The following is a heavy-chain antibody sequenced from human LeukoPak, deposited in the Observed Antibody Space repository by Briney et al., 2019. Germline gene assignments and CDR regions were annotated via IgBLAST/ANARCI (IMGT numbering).Heavy chain of an antibody. CDR1: GGSISSGGYY. CDR3: ARRSKFSSWFDY. CDR2: IYYSGGT. D-gene: IGHD6-13*01. J-gene: IGHJ4*02. Sequence: SETLSLTCTVSGGSISSGGYYWSWIRQHPGKGLEWIGYIYYSGGTYYNPSLKSRVTISADTSKNQFSLKVSSVTAADTAVYYCARRSKFSSWFDYWGQGTLVTVSS. V-gene: IGHV4-31*03.